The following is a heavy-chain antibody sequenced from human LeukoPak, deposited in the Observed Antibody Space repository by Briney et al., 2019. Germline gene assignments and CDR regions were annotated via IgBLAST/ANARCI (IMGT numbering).Heavy chain of an antibody. CDR3: TRVGYIDEGIDY. CDR2: IKQDGSKK. J-gene: IGHJ4*02. CDR1: GFPFSSYW. Sequence: GGSLRLSCVASGFPFSSYWMTWVRQAPGKGLEWVANIKQDGSKKSYVDSVKGRFTISGDNAKNSLYLQMNSLRAEDTAIYYCTRVGYIDEGIDYWGQGTLVTVSS. V-gene: IGHV3-7*04. D-gene: IGHD5-24*01.